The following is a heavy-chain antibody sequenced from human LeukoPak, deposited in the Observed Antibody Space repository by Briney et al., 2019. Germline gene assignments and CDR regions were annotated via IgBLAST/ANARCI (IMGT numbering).Heavy chain of an antibody. D-gene: IGHD2-2*01. Sequence: GGSLRLSCAASGFTFSSYGMTWVRQAPGKGLEWASVISGSGGSTNYADSVKGRFTISRDNAKNSLYLQMNSLRAEDTAVYYCARDQKGYCSSTSCYYYFDYWGQGTLVTVSS. J-gene: IGHJ4*02. CDR3: ARDQKGYCSSTSCYYYFDY. CDR1: GFTFSSYG. CDR2: ISGSGGST. V-gene: IGHV3-23*01.